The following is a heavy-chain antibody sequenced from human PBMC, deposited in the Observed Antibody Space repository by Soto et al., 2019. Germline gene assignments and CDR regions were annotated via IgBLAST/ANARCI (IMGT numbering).Heavy chain of an antibody. Sequence: QVQLVQSGAAVKKPGSSVKVSSKASGGTFSSYAISWVRQAPGQGLEWMGGIIPIFGTANYAQKFQGRVTITADESTSTAYMELSSLRSEDTAVYYCARVLTGTTYYFDYWGQGTLVTVSS. J-gene: IGHJ4*02. V-gene: IGHV1-69*12. CDR2: IIPIFGTA. CDR3: ARVLTGTTYYFDY. D-gene: IGHD1-7*01. CDR1: GGTFSSYA.